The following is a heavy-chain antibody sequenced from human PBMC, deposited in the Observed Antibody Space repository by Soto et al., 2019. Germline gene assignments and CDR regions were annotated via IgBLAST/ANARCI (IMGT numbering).Heavy chain of an antibody. Sequence: EVQLVESGGGLVQPGGSLRLSCAASGFTFSSYSMNWVRQAPGKGLEWVSYISSSSSTIYYADSVKGRFTISRDNAKNSLYLQMNSLRDEDTAVYYCARLGSGDRYYYYGMDVWGQGTTVTVSS. D-gene: IGHD3-10*01. V-gene: IGHV3-48*02. CDR3: ARLGSGDRYYYYGMDV. J-gene: IGHJ6*02. CDR2: ISSSSSTI. CDR1: GFTFSSYS.